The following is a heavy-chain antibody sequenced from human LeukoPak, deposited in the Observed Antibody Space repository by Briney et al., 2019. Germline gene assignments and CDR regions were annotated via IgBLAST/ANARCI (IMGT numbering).Heavy chain of an antibody. CDR2: ISSSSTTI. J-gene: IGHJ3*01. Sequence: PGGSLRLSCAASGFTFSSYSMNWVRQAPGKGLEWVSYISSSSTTIYYADSVKGRFTISRDNAKNSLYLQMSSLRAEDTAVYYCARDHHRRLYDSQARDTFDFWGQGTMVTVSS. CDR1: GFTFSSYS. D-gene: IGHD3-22*01. CDR3: ARDHHRRLYDSQARDTFDF. V-gene: IGHV3-48*01.